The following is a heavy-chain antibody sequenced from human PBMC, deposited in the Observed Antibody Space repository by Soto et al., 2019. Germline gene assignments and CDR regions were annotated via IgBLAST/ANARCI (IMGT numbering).Heavy chain of an antibody. CDR3: GRVRGVAARTFLY. D-gene: IGHD6-6*01. Sequence: PSGTLSLTCTVSGDSINDFYWSWIRQPPGKGLEWIGYIYYSGSTDYNPSLKGRVTISVDTSKNQFSLKLRSVTAADTAVYYCGRVRGVAARTFLYWGQGTLGTVSS. CDR1: GDSINDFY. J-gene: IGHJ4*02. V-gene: IGHV4-59*01. CDR2: IYYSGST.